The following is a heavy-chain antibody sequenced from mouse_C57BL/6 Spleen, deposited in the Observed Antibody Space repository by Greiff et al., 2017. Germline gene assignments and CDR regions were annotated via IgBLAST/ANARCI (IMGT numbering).Heavy chain of an antibody. V-gene: IGHV1-61*01. D-gene: IGHD2-3*01. Sequence: QVQLQQPGAELVRPGSSVKLSCKASGYTFTSYWMDWVKQRPGQGLEWIGNIYPSDSETHYNQKFKDKATLTVDKSSSTAYMQLSSLTSEDSAVYYCARDGYYSMDYWGRGTSVTVSS. CDR3: ARDGYYSMDY. J-gene: IGHJ4*01. CDR2: IYPSDSET. CDR1: GYTFTSYW.